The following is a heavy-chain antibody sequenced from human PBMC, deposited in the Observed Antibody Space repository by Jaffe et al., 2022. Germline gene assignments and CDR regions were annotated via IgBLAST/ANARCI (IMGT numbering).Heavy chain of an antibody. D-gene: IGHD2-2*01. CDR1: GFTFSSYA. J-gene: IGHJ5*02. V-gene: IGHV3-23*01. Sequence: EVQLLESGGGLVQPGGSLRLSCAASGFTFSSYAMSWVRQAPGKGLEWVSAISGSGGSTYYADSVKGRFTISRDNSKNTLYLQMNSLRAEDTAVYYCAKVGIVVVPAAQMGWFDPWGQGTLVTVSS. CDR3: AKVGIVVVPAAQMGWFDP. CDR2: ISGSGGST.